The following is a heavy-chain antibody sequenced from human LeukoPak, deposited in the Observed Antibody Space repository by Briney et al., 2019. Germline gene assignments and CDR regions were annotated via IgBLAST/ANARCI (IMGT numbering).Heavy chain of an antibody. CDR3: ARDGEYSYGYGFDY. Sequence: GSLRLSCAASGFTVSSTYMTWVRQAPGKGLEGVSVIYSGGTYYAYSVKGRFTISRDNSKNTLYLQMSSLRAEDTAVYYCARDGEYSYGYGFDYWGLGTLVTVSA. CDR1: GFTVSSTY. CDR2: IYSGGT. D-gene: IGHD5-18*01. V-gene: IGHV3-53*01. J-gene: IGHJ4*02.